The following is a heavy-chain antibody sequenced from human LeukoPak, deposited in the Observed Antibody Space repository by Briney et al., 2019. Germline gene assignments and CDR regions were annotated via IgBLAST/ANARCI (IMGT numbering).Heavy chain of an antibody. D-gene: IGHD2-15*01. CDR3: AKDRKYCGGGTCYSFDS. CDR2: ISGNGGST. CDR1: GFTFSSYA. V-gene: IGHV3-23*01. J-gene: IGHJ4*02. Sequence: GGSLRLSCAASGFTFSSYAMSWVRQAPGKGLEWVSTISGNGGSTEYADSVKGRFTISRDNSRGTADLQMTILRGEDTAVYYFAKDRKYCGGGTCYSFDSWGQGTLVTVSS.